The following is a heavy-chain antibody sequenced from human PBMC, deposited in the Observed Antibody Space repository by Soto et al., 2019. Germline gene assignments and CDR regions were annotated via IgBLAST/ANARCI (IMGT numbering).Heavy chain of an antibody. D-gene: IGHD1-26*01. J-gene: IGHJ6*02. CDR2: ISSSSSYT. Sequence: QVQLVESGGGLMKPGGSRRLSCAASGFTFSVYYMSWIRKAPGKGLERVTYISSSSSYTNYADSVKGRFTISRDNAKNSLYLQINSLRAEDTAVYYCATGDSGSYSGYYYGMDVWGQGTTVTVSS. CDR1: GFTFSVYY. CDR3: ATGDSGSYSGYYYGMDV. V-gene: IGHV3-11*05.